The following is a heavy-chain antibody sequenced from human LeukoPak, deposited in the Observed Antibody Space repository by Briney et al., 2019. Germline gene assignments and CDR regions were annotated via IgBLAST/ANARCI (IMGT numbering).Heavy chain of an antibody. CDR1: GFTFSSNT. CDR2: ISSDGIHT. D-gene: IGHD6-6*01. V-gene: IGHV3-21*01. CDR3: SKDRPRSSFDY. Sequence: PGGSLSLSCAASGFTFSSNTMNWVRQAPGKGLEWVSSISSDGIHTFYADPVKGRFTISRDNAKNPLYLQMNSLRDEDTAVYYCSKDRPRSSFDYWGQGILVTVSS. J-gene: IGHJ4*02.